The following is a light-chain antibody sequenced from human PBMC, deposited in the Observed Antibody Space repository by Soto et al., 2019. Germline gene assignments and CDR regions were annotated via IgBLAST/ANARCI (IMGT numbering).Light chain of an antibody. V-gene: IGLV1-40*01. CDR1: SSNIGAGYD. Sequence: QSVLTQPPSVSGAPGQRVTISCTGSSSNIGAGYDVHWYQQLPGTAPKLLIYDNDDRPSGVPDRFSGSTSGTSASLAITGLQPEDEADYYCQSYDSSLSGYVFAPGTKLTVL. J-gene: IGLJ1*01. CDR2: DND. CDR3: QSYDSSLSGYV.